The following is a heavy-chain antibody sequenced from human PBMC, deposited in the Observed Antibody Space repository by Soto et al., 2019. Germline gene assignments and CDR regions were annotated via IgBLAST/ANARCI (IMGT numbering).Heavy chain of an antibody. Sequence: GVSVKVSCKASGGTFSSYAISWVRQAPGQGLEWMGGIIPIFGTANYAQKFQGRVTITADKSTSTAYMELSSLRSEDTAVYYCARSLGEYCSSTSCYKGRYYYYGMDVWGQGTTVTVSS. V-gene: IGHV1-69*06. CDR1: GGTFSSYA. D-gene: IGHD2-2*02. CDR2: IIPIFGTA. CDR3: ARSLGEYCSSTSCYKGRYYYYGMDV. J-gene: IGHJ6*02.